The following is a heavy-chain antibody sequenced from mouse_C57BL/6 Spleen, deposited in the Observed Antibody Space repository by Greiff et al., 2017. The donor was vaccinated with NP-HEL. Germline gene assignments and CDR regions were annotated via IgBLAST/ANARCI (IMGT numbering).Heavy chain of an antibody. CDR3: ARTSFYGSSYWYFDV. V-gene: IGHV1-69*01. Sequence: VQLQQPGAELVMPGASVKLSCKASGYTFTSYWMHWVKQRPGQGLEWIGEIDPSDSYTNYNQKFKGKSTLTVDKSSSTAYMQLSSLTSEDSADYYCARTSFYGSSYWYFDVWGTGTTVTVSS. CDR2: IDPSDSYT. J-gene: IGHJ1*03. D-gene: IGHD1-1*01. CDR1: GYTFTSYW.